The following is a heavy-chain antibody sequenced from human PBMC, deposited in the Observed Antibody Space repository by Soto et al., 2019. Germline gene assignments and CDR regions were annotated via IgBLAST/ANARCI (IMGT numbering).Heavy chain of an antibody. CDR1: RFTFSSYA. CDR3: AKDFLLWGSFPDPGASDY. CDR2: ISYDGTKK. D-gene: IGHD3-16*01. J-gene: IGHJ4*02. Sequence: GGSLRLSCAASRFTFSSYAMHWVRQAPGKGLEWVAVISYDGTKKFFADSVKGRFAVSRDNSNDTVFLQMDSLRAEDTAVYYCAKDFLLWGSFPDPGASDYWGQGTQVTVSS. V-gene: IGHV3-30*18.